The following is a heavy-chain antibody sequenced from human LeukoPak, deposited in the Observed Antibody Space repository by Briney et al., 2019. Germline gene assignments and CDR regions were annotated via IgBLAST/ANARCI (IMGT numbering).Heavy chain of an antibody. V-gene: IGHV5-51*01. J-gene: IGHJ5*02. Sequence: GEALQISCEGSGYGFTSYWIGWVRPMPGKGGGWRGIIYPGEFDTRYSPSFQGQVTISADKSINTAYLQCSSLKASDTAMYYCARLPGSYPDLFDPWGQGTLVTVSA. CDR1: GYGFTSYW. CDR3: ARLPGSYPDLFDP. CDR2: IYPGEFDT. D-gene: IGHD1-26*01.